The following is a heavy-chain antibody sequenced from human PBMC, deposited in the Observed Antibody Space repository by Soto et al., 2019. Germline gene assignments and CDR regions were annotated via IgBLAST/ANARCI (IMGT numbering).Heavy chain of an antibody. D-gene: IGHD3-9*01. CDR1: GGSISSGGYY. V-gene: IGHV4-31*03. CDR2: IYYSGST. CDR3: ARGVGYYDILTGYPTDWYFDL. J-gene: IGHJ2*01. Sequence: PSETLSLTCTVSGGSISSGGYYWSWIRQHPGKGLEWIGYIYYSGSTYCNPSLKSRVTISVDTSKNQFSLKLSSVTAADTAVYYCARGVGYYDILTGYPTDWYFDLWGRGTLVTVSS.